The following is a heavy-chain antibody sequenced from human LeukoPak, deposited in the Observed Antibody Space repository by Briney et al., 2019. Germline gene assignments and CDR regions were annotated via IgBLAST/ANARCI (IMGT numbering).Heavy chain of an antibody. V-gene: IGHV3-30*18. J-gene: IGHJ4*02. CDR2: ISYDGNNT. CDR1: GFTFTKYA. Sequence: GGSLRLSCAASGFTFTKYAMHWVRQAPGKGLEWVAVISYDGNNTYYADSVKARFTASRDNSKNTLYLHMSTLRAEDTAVYYCANLPYYYDSSGYYFWGQGTLVTVSS. CDR3: ANLPYYYDSSGYYF. D-gene: IGHD3-22*01.